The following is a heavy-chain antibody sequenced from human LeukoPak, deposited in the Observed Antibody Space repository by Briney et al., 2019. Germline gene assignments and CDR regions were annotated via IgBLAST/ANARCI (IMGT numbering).Heavy chain of an antibody. Sequence: SETLSLTCAVSGGSISSSNWWSWVRQPPGKGLQWIGEIYHNGETKTNPSLKGRVTMSVDNSKNHLSLNLTSVTAADTAVYYCARDERRGWFDPWGQGILVTVSS. CDR2: IYHNGET. CDR3: ARDERRGWFDP. J-gene: IGHJ5*02. CDR1: GGSISSSNW. V-gene: IGHV4-4*02.